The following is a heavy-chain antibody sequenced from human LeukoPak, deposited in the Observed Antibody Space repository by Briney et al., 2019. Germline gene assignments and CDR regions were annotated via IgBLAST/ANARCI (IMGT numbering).Heavy chain of an antibody. CDR1: GSTFSGYS. J-gene: IGHJ3*02. Sequence: GGSLRLSCAASGSTFSGYSMNWVRQAPGKGLEWVSSISSSSSYIYYADSVKGRFTISRDNAKNSLYLQMNSLRAEDTAVYYCARPYCTNGVCSSTPLGAFDIWGQGTMVTVSS. CDR3: ARPYCTNGVCSSTPLGAFDI. V-gene: IGHV3-21*01. D-gene: IGHD2-8*01. CDR2: ISSSSSYI.